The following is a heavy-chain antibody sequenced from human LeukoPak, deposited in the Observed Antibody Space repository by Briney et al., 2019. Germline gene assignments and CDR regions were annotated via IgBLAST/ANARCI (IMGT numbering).Heavy chain of an antibody. D-gene: IGHD3-22*01. J-gene: IGHJ6*03. Sequence: SETLSLTCTVSGGSISSHYWSWIRQPPGKGLEWIGYIYYSGSTNYNPSLKSRVTISVDTSKNQFSLKLSSVTAADTAVYYCARVDYYYYDSSGYYYYYYMDVWGKGTTVTVSS. V-gene: IGHV4-59*11. CDR2: IYYSGST. CDR1: GGSISSHY. CDR3: ARVDYYYYDSSGYYYYYYMDV.